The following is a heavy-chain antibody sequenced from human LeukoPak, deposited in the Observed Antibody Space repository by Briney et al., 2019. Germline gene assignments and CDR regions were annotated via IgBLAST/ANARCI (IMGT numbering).Heavy chain of an antibody. CDR3: ARVLVAGGTFDY. CDR1: GYTFTGYY. V-gene: IGHV1-18*04. CDR2: ISAYNGNT. J-gene: IGHJ4*02. Sequence: ASVKVSCKASGYTFTGYYMHWVRQAPGQGLEWMGWISAYNGNTNYAQKLQGRVTMTTDTSTSTAYMELRSLRSDDTAVYYCARVLVAGGTFDYWGQGTLVTVSS. D-gene: IGHD6-19*01.